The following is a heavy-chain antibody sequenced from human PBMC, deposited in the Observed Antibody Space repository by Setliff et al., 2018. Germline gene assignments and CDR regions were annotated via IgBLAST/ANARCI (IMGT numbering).Heavy chain of an antibody. V-gene: IGHV4-38-2*01. CDR2: IFHSGST. D-gene: IGHD1-1*01. J-gene: IGHJ4*02. CDR3: ARQRRIWSDLDYFDY. Sequence: SETLSLTCGVSGYSISSGHFWGWIRQPPGKGLEWLGNIFHSGSTYYNPTLNSRVTMSVDTSKNQFSLMLTSVTAADTAMYYCARQRRIWSDLDYFDYWGQGTLVTVSS. CDR1: GYSISSGHF.